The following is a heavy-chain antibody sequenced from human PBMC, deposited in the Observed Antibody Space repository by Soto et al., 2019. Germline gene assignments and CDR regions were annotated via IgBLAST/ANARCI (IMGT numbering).Heavy chain of an antibody. Sequence: SETLSLTCAVSGDSITSNSYFWAWIRQPPGKGLEWIGSIYYSGTTYYNPSLKSRVTISVDRSKNQFSLKLSSVTAADTAVYYCARHKYHSSSPSAYWGQGTLVTVSS. J-gene: IGHJ4*02. V-gene: IGHV4-39*01. D-gene: IGHD3-22*01. CDR3: ARHKYHSSSPSAY. CDR1: GDSITSNSYF. CDR2: IYYSGTT.